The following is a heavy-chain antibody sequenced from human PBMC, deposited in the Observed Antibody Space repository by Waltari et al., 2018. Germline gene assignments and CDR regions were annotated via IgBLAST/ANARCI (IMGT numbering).Heavy chain of an antibody. CDR1: GFNFDDAW. V-gene: IGHV3-15*01. CDR2: INTKTDGGAT. CDR3: TTNLDFWTGYTLGY. Sequence: EVQLVESGGGLVKPGGSLRLSWAASGFNFDDAWMSWVRQVPGKGLEWLGRINTKTDGGATDYAAPVKGRFIISRDDSKNTLDLQMNSLKTEDTALYYCTTNLDFWTGYTLGYWGQGTLVTVSS. D-gene: IGHD3-3*01. J-gene: IGHJ4*02.